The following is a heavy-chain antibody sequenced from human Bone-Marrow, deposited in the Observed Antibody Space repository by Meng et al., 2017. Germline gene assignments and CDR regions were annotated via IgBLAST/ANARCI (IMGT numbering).Heavy chain of an antibody. CDR2: INHSGST. J-gene: IGHJ3*02. V-gene: IGHV4-34*01. CDR3: ARDDIVVVPAAYQTPHDAFDI. CDR1: GGSFSGYY. Sequence: SETLSLTCAVYGGSFSGYYWSWIRQPPGKGLEWIGEINHSGSTNYNPSLKSRVTISVDTSKNQFSLKLSSVTAADMAVYYCARDDIVVVPAAYQTPHDAFDIWGQGTMVTVSS. D-gene: IGHD2-2*01.